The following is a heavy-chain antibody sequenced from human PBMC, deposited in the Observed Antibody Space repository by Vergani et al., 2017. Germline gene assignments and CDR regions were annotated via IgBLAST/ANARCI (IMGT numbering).Heavy chain of an antibody. CDR3: ARVQLLPTGSTTGWFDP. V-gene: IGHV4-34*01. D-gene: IGHD1-1*01. Sequence: QVQLQQWGAGLLKPSETLSLTCAVYGGSFSGYYWSWIRQPPGKGLEWIGEINHSGSTNYNPSLKGRVTIAVDTSKNQFSLKLSAVTAADTAGYYCARVQLLPTGSTTGWFDPWGQGTLVTVSS. CDR1: GGSFSGYY. CDR2: INHSGST. J-gene: IGHJ5*02.